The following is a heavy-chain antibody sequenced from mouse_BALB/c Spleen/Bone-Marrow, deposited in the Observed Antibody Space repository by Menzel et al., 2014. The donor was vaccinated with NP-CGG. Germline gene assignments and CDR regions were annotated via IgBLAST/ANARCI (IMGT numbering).Heavy chain of an antibody. CDR2: IDPSDSET. CDR1: GYTFTSYW. J-gene: IGHJ4*01. V-gene: IGHV1-69*02. CDR3: ARALGDGYYYAMDY. D-gene: IGHD2-3*01. Sequence: QVQLQQSGAELVKPGAPVKLSCKASGYTFTSYWMNWVKQRPGRGLEWIGRIDPSDSETHYNQKFKDKATLTVDKSSSTAYIQLSSLTSEDSAVYYCARALGDGYYYAMDYWGQETSVTVSS.